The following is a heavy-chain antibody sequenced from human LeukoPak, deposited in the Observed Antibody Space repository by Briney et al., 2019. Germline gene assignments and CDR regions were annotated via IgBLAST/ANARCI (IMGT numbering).Heavy chain of an antibody. CDR2: IRYDGSNK. D-gene: IGHD1-26*01. CDR3: AKDPASIVGATEAWWY. J-gene: IGHJ4*02. V-gene: IGHV3-30*02. Sequence: GGSLRLSCAASGFTFSSYGMHWVRQAPGKGLEWVAFIRYDGSNKYYADSVKGRFTISRDNSKNTLYLQMNSLRAEDTAVYYCAKDPASIVGATEAWWYWGQGTLVTVSS. CDR1: GFTFSSYG.